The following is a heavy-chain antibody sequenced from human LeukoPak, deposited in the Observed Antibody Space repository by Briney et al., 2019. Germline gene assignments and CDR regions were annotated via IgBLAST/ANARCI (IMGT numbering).Heavy chain of an antibody. CDR1: GGSISDYY. Sequence: SETLSLTCTVSGGSISDYYWSWIRQSPGKGLEWIGYIYHSGTTNYNPSLKSRVTISVDTSKNQFSLKLSSVTAADTAVYYCASTLGIAAADAFDIWGQGTMVTVSS. D-gene: IGHD6-13*01. J-gene: IGHJ3*02. CDR2: IYHSGTT. V-gene: IGHV4-59*01. CDR3: ASTLGIAAADAFDI.